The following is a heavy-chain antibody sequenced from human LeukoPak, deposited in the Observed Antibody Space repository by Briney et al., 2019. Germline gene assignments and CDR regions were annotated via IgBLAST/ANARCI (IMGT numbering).Heavy chain of an antibody. D-gene: IGHD6-13*01. CDR1: GYTFTGYY. V-gene: IGHV1-2*02. CDR3: ARGSGIAATPPFDY. Sequence: ASVKVSCKASGYTFTGYYMHWVRQAPGQGLEWMGWINPNSGGTNYAQKFQGRVTMTRDTSISTAYMELSRLRSDDTAVYYCARGSGIAATPPFDYWGQGTLVTVSS. J-gene: IGHJ4*02. CDR2: INPNSGGT.